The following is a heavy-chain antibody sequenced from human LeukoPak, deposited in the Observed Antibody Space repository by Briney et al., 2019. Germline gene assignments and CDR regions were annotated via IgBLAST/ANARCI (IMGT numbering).Heavy chain of an antibody. CDR2: ISGSGGTI. Sequence: GGSLRLSCAASGFTFNTYGMTWVRQAPGKGLEWVSAISGSGGTIFYADSVKGRFTISRDNSENTLYPQMDSLRADDTALYYCAKAGPYYFDFWGQGTLVTVSS. J-gene: IGHJ4*02. CDR1: GFTFNTYG. CDR3: AKAGPYYFDF. V-gene: IGHV3-23*01.